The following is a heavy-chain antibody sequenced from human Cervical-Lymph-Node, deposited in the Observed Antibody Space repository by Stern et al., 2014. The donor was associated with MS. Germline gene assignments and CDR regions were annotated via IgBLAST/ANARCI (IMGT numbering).Heavy chain of an antibody. CDR1: GDTFTSHY. CDR3: TRPLAGTTLLFDS. J-gene: IGHJ4*02. Sequence: VQLVHSGAEVTTPGSSVRVSCKASGDTFTSHYMHWVRQAPGQGVEWLGIIKPSGDGITYAQEVQGRLTMTRDTSTSTVYMELSSLTSEDTAVYYCTRPLAGTTLLFDSWGQGTLVTVSS. D-gene: IGHD1-1*01. CDR2: IKPSGDGI. V-gene: IGHV1-46*03.